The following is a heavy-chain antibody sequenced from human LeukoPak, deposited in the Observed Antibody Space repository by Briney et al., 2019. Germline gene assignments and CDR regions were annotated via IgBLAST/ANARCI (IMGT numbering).Heavy chain of an antibody. D-gene: IGHD2-21*02. Sequence: PSQTLSLTCAVSGGSISSGGYSWSWIRQPPGKGLEWIGYIYHSGSTYYNPSLKSRVTISVDRSKNQFSLKLSSVTAADTAVYYCARGSGAYCGGDCCNVFDYWGQGTLVTVSS. CDR2: IYHSGST. J-gene: IGHJ4*02. CDR1: GGSISSGGYS. CDR3: ARGSGAYCGGDCCNVFDY. V-gene: IGHV4-30-2*01.